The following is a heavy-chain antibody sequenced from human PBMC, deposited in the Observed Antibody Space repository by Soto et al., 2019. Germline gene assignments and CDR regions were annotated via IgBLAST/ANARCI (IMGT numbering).Heavy chain of an antibody. Sequence: TRCHPWAVYAGTLRGDDYSGSRQPPGKGLKWIGEINHSGSTNYNPSLKSRVTISVDTSKNQFSLKLSSVTAADTAVYYCARGPYDILTGSLIAGMDVWGQGTTVTVS. CDR2: INHSGST. D-gene: IGHD3-9*01. J-gene: IGHJ6*02. V-gene: IGHV4-34*01. CDR3: ARGPYDILTGSLIAGMDV. CDR1: AGTLRGDD.